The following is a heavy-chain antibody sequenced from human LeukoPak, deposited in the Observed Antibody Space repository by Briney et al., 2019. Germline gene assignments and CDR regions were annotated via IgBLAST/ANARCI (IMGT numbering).Heavy chain of an antibody. CDR1: GYSFTSYW. J-gene: IGHJ4*02. V-gene: IGHV5-51*01. CDR3: ARAPADDFWSGYYNEEGYYFDY. CDR2: IYPGDSDT. D-gene: IGHD3-3*01. Sequence: PGESLKISCKGSGYSFTSYWIGWVRQMPGRGLEWMGIIYPGDSDTRYSPSFQGQVTISADKSISTAYLQWSSLKASDTAMYYCARAPADDFWSGYYNEEGYYFDYWGQGTLVTVSS.